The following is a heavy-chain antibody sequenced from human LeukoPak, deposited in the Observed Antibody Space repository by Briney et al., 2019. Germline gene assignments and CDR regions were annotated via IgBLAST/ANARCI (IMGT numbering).Heavy chain of an antibody. Sequence: GGSLRLSCAASGSTFSGFSMSWVRQSPTKGLEWVANIKQDGSERYYVDSVKGRFTTSRDNAKNSLSLQMNNLRVEDTAVYYCARAGSHWHYVYWGQGTVVTVSS. J-gene: IGHJ4*02. CDR2: IKQDGSER. V-gene: IGHV3-7*01. CDR1: GSTFSGFS. CDR3: ARAGSHWHYVY. D-gene: IGHD3-10*01.